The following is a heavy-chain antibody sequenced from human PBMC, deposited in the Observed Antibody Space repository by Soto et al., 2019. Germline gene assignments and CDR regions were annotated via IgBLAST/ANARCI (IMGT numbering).Heavy chain of an antibody. V-gene: IGHV3-30*18. Sequence: LRLSCAASGFTFSSYGMHWVRQAPGKGLEWVAVISYDGSNKYYADSVKGRFTISRDNSKNTLYLQMNSLRAEDTAVYYCAKDRLNYYDSSGYYSEWGQGTLVPVSS. J-gene: IGHJ4*02. D-gene: IGHD3-22*01. CDR2: ISYDGSNK. CDR3: AKDRLNYYDSSGYYSE. CDR1: GFTFSSYG.